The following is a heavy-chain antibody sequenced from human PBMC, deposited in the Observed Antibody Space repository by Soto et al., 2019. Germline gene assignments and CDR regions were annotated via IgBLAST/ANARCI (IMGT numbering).Heavy chain of an antibody. CDR2: IYYSGST. Sequence: PSETLSLTCTVSGGSISSYYWSWIRQPPGKGLEWIGYIYYSGSTNYNPSLTSRVTISVDTSKNQFSLKLSSVTAADTAVYYCARERDGYIPNAFDIWGQGTMVTVSS. CDR3: ARERDGYIPNAFDI. D-gene: IGHD5-12*01. CDR1: GGSISSYY. J-gene: IGHJ3*02. V-gene: IGHV4-59*01.